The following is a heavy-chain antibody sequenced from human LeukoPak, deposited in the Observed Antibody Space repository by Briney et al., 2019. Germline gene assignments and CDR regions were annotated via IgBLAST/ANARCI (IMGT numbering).Heavy chain of an antibody. CDR1: GFTFSSYA. CDR3: ARLWSSGWSIDY. CDR2: ISYDGSNK. D-gene: IGHD6-19*01. J-gene: IGHJ4*02. Sequence: GGSLRLSCAASGFTFSSYAMHWVRQAPGKGLEWVAVISYDGSNKYYADSVKGRFTISRDNSKNTLYLQMNSLRAEDTAVYYCARLWSSGWSIDYWGQGTLVTASS. V-gene: IGHV3-30-3*01.